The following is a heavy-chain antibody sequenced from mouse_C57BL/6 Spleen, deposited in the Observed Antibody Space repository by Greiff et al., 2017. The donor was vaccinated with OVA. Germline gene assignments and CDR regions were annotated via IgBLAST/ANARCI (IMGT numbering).Heavy chain of an antibody. CDR1: GYTFTSYW. V-gene: IGHV1-50*01. CDR3: ARQLRPRYFDV. J-gene: IGHJ1*03. Sequence: QVQLKQPGAELVKPGASVKLSCKASGYTFTSYWMQWVKQRPGQGLEWIGEIDPSDSYTNYNQKFKGKATLTVDTSSSTAYMQLSSLTSEDSAVYYCARQLRPRYFDVWGTGTTVTVSS. D-gene: IGHD3-2*02. CDR2: IDPSDSYT.